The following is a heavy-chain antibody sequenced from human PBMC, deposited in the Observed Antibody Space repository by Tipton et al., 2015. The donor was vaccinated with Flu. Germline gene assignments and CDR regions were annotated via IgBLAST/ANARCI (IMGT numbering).Heavy chain of an antibody. J-gene: IGHJ4*02. CDR3: TAGVGATDHDY. D-gene: IGHD1-26*01. V-gene: IGHV3-15*01. CDR1: GLTFSEAW. CDR2: IKSKTGRGTR. Sequence: SLRLSCVVSGLTFSEAWMSWVRQAPGKGLEWVGRIKSKTGRGTRDFAAPVRGRFSISRDDSKNTVYLQMNSLKTEDTAVYYCTAGVGATDHDYWGQGTLLTVSS.